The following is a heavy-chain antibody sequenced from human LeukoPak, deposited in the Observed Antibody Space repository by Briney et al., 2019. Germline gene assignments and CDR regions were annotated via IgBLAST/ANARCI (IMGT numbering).Heavy chain of an antibody. CDR3: ARDGAHSASNI. CDR1: GFTFSDEY. V-gene: IGHV3-11*01. J-gene: IGHJ3*02. Sequence: GGSLRPSCAASGFTFSDEYMSWIRQAPGKGLEWISCVSNSGSTIYYADSVKGRFTISRDNVKNSLYLQMNSLRVEDTAVYYCARDGAHSASNIWGQGTMVAVSS. CDR2: VSNSGSTI. D-gene: IGHD2-21*01.